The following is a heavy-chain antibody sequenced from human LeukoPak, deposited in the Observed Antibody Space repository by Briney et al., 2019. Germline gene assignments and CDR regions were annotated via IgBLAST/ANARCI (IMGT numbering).Heavy chain of an antibody. CDR2: ITNNGDST. J-gene: IGHJ4*02. CDR1: GFTFSSYA. V-gene: IGHV3-64*01. Sequence: PGGSLRLSCAASGFTFSSYAMRWVRQAPGKRLEYVSAITNNGDSTYYANSVKSRFIISREDSNNALYLQRGSLRAEDMAVYYCARVGDKGAFDYWRRETGHRL. CDR3: ARVGDKGAFDY. D-gene: IGHD3-16*01.